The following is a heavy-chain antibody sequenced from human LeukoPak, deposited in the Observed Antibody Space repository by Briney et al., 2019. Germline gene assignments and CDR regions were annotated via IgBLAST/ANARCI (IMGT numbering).Heavy chain of an antibody. D-gene: IGHD3-3*01. J-gene: IGHJ5*02. CDR2: IYPGDSDT. CDR3: ARYSIFGVEDNWFDP. Sequence: GESLKISCKGSGYSFTSYWIGWVRQMPGKGLEWMGIIYPGDSDTRYSPSFQGQVTISADKSISTAYLQWSSLKASDTAMYYCARYSIFGVEDNWFDPWGQGTLVTVSS. CDR1: GYSFTSYW. V-gene: IGHV5-51*01.